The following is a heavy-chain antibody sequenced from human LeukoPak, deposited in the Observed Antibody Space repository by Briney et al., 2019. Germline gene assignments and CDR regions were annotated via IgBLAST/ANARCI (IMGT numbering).Heavy chain of an antibody. J-gene: IGHJ4*02. V-gene: IGHV1-69*05. CDR3: ARGSITMVRGVISQLTHFDY. Sequence: SVKVSCKASGGTFSSYAISWVRQAPGQGLEWMGGIIPICGTANYAQKCQGRVTITTDESTSTAYMELSSLRSEDTAVYYCARGSITMVRGVISQLTHFDYWGQGTLVTVSS. CDR2: IIPICGTA. D-gene: IGHD3-10*01. CDR1: GGTFSSYA.